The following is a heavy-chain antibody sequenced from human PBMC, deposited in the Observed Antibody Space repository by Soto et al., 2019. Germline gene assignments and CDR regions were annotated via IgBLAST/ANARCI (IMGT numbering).Heavy chain of an antibody. D-gene: IGHD4-17*01. Sequence: GGSLRLSCAASGFTFSSYSMNWVRQAPGKGLEWVSSISSSSSYIYYADSVKGRFTIARDNAKNSLYLQMNSLRAEDTAVYYCARDPKPCTVNDWFDPWGQGTLVTVSS. CDR2: ISSSSSYI. V-gene: IGHV3-21*01. J-gene: IGHJ5*02. CDR3: ARDPKPCTVNDWFDP. CDR1: GFTFSSYS.